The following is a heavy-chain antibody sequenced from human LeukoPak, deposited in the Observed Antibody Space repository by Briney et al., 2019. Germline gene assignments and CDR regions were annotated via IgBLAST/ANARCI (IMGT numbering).Heavy chain of an antibody. CDR2: IWYDGSNK. V-gene: IGHV3-33*01. CDR1: GFTFSSYG. J-gene: IGHJ4*02. Sequence: GRSLRLSCAASGFTFSSYGMHWVRQAPGKGLEWVAVIWYDGSNKYYADCVKGRFTISRDNSKNTLYLQMNSLRAEDTAVYYCARDRYYGSGSDYNFYYFDYWGQGTLVTVSS. D-gene: IGHD3-10*01. CDR3: ARDRYYGSGSDYNFYYFDY.